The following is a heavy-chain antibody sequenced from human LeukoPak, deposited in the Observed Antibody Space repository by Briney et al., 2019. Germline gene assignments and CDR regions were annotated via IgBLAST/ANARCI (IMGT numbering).Heavy chain of an antibody. J-gene: IGHJ5*02. D-gene: IGHD6-19*01. CDR3: AGMEAAYSSGWSHWFDP. V-gene: IGHV1-8*01. CDR2: MNPNSGHT. Sequence: ASVKVSCKASGYTFTSHDVNWLRQATGQGLEWLGWMNPNSGHTGFAQKFQGRVTMTRDTSISTAYMELSSLRSEDTAMYYCAGMEAAYSSGWSHWFDPWGQGTLVTVSS. CDR1: GYTFTSHD.